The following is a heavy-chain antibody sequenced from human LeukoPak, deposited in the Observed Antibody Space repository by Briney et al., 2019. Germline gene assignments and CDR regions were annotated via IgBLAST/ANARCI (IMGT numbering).Heavy chain of an antibody. CDR1: GGSFSGYY. J-gene: IGHJ4*02. Sequence: SETLSLTCAVYGGSFSGYYWSWIRQPPGKGLEWIGYIYYSGSTNYNPSLKSRVTISVDTSKNQFSLKLSSVTAADTAVYYCASETSSYYDSSGYLNWGQGTLVTVSS. CDR3: ASETSSYYDSSGYLN. D-gene: IGHD3-22*01. V-gene: IGHV4-59*01. CDR2: IYYSGST.